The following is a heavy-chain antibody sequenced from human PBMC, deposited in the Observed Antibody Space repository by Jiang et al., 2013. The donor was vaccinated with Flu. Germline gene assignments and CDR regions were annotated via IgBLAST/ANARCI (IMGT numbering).Heavy chain of an antibody. CDR1: GGSISSSSYY. J-gene: IGHJ4*02. D-gene: IGHD6-6*01. CDR2: IYYSGST. CDR3: TLHSSSGYVDY. V-gene: IGHV4-39*01. Sequence: GLVKPSETLSLTCTVSGGSISSSSYYWGWIRQPPGKGLEWIGSIYYSGSTYYNPSLKSRVTISVDTSKNQFSLKLSSVTAADTAVYYCTLHSSSGYVDYWGQGTLVTVSS.